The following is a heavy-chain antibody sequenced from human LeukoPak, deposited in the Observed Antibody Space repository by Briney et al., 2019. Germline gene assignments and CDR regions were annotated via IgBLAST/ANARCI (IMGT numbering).Heavy chain of an antibody. Sequence: GGSLRLSCAASGFTFSSYGMSWVRQAPGKGLEWVSAISGSGGSTYYADSVKGRFTISRDNSKKTLYLQMNSLRAEDTAVYYCAKPVYYYDSSGYPSWGQGTLVTVSS. J-gene: IGHJ5*02. CDR3: AKPVYYYDSSGYPS. CDR2: ISGSGGST. CDR1: GFTFSSYG. D-gene: IGHD3-22*01. V-gene: IGHV3-23*01.